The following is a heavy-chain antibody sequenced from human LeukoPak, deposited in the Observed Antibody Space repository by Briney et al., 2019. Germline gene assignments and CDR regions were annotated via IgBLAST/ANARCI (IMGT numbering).Heavy chain of an antibody. V-gene: IGHV4-59*08. CDR1: GGSISGYF. CDR2: VYYSGST. Sequence: SETLSLTCTVSGGSISGYFWSWVRRPPGKGLEWIADVYYSGSTNYNPSLKSRVAISVDTSKNQFSLRLRSVTAADTAVCYCARLQRRYSPFDPWGQGILVTVSS. D-gene: IGHD2-15*01. CDR3: ARLQRRYSPFDP. J-gene: IGHJ5*02.